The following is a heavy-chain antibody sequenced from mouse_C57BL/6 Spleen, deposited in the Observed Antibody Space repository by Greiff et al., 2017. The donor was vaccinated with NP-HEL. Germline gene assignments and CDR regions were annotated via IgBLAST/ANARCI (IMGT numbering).Heavy chain of an antibody. D-gene: IGHD2-2*01. V-gene: IGHV2-2*01. CDR3: ARSGTMVTRAMDY. J-gene: IGHJ4*01. CDR1: GFSLTSYG. Sequence: VKVEESGPGLVQPSQSLSITCTVSGFSLTSYGVHWVRQSPGKGLEWLGVIWSGGSTDYNAAFISRLSISKDNSKSQVFFKMNSLQADDTAIYYCARSGTMVTRAMDYWGQGTSVTVSS. CDR2: IWSGGST.